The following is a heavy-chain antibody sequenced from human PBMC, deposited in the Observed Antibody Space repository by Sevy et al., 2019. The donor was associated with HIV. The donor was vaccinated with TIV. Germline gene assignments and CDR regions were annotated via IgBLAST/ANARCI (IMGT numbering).Heavy chain of an antibody. V-gene: IGHV3-23*01. Sequence: GGSLRLSCAASGFTFSRYAMNWVRQAPGKGLEWVSGISGSGGSGDKTNYADSVKGRFTISRDDSKNSLYLQLNSLRAEDTAIYYCARKYDSSGYFDYWGLGTLVTVSS. CDR3: ARKYDSSGYFDY. CDR2: ISGSGGSGDKT. J-gene: IGHJ4*02. D-gene: IGHD3-22*01. CDR1: GFTFSRYA.